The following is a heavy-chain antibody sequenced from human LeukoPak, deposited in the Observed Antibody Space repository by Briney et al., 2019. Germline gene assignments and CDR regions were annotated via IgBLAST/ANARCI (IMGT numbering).Heavy chain of an antibody. V-gene: IGHV4-4*07. CDR3: ARGRVAIVRGTYYFDY. J-gene: IGHJ4*02. D-gene: IGHD2-15*01. Sequence: PSETLSLTCTVSGGSISSYYWSWIRQPAGKGLEWIGRIYTSGSTNYNPSLKSRVTISVDTSKNQFSLKLSSVTAADTAVYYCARGRVAIVRGTYYFDYWGQGTLVTVSS. CDR1: GGSISSYY. CDR2: IYTSGST.